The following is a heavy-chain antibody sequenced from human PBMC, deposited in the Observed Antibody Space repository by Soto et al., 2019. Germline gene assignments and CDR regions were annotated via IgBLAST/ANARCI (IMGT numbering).Heavy chain of an antibody. D-gene: IGHD2-15*01. CDR2: ISSSSSYI. V-gene: IGHV3-21*01. J-gene: IGHJ3*02. Sequence: EVQLVESGGGLVKPGGSLRLSCAASGFTFSSYSMNWVRQAPGKGLEWVSSISSSSSYIYYADSVKGRFTISRDNAKNSLYLQMNSLRAEDTAVYYCARRYCSGGSCYYHDAFDIWGQATMVTVSS. CDR3: ARRYCSGGSCYYHDAFDI. CDR1: GFTFSSYS.